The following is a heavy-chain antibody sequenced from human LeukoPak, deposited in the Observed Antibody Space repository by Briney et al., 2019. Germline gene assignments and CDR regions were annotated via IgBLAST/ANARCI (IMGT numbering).Heavy chain of an antibody. CDR2: IYHSGST. V-gene: IGHV4-38-2*02. D-gene: IGHD3-22*01. Sequence: KSSETLSLTCTVSGYSISSGYYWGWIRQPPGKGLEWIGSIYHSGSTYYNPSLKSRVTISVDTSKNQFSLKLSSVTAADTAVYSCARHDSSGPYNAFDIWGQGTMVTVSS. CDR3: ARHDSSGPYNAFDI. CDR1: GYSISSGYY. J-gene: IGHJ3*02.